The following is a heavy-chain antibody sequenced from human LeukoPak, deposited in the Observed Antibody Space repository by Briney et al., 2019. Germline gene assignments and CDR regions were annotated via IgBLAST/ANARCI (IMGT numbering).Heavy chain of an antibody. J-gene: IGHJ4*02. CDR1: GYTFTGYY. CDR2: INPNSGGT. CDR3: ARDRGGISYAPFDY. Sequence: ASVKVSCKASGYTFTGYYMHWVRQAPGQGLEWMGWINPNSGGTNYAQNFQGRVTMTRDTSISTAYMELSRLRSDDTAVYYCARDRGGISYAPFDYWGQGTLVTVSS. V-gene: IGHV1-2*02. D-gene: IGHD5-18*01.